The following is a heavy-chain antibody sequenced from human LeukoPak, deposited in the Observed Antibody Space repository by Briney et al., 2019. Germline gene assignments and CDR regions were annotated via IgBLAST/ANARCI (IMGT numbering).Heavy chain of an antibody. CDR2: INHSGST. V-gene: IGHV4-34*01. Sequence: SETLSLTCAVYGGSFSVYYWSWIRQPPGKGLEWIGEINHSGSTNYNPSLKSRVTISVDTSNNHFSLKLSSVTAADTAVYYCTSTRYYYGSGSYYPPYYYYYMDVWGKGTTVTVSS. J-gene: IGHJ6*03. CDR1: GGSFSVYY. CDR3: TSTRYYYGSGSYYPPYYYYYMDV. D-gene: IGHD3-10*01.